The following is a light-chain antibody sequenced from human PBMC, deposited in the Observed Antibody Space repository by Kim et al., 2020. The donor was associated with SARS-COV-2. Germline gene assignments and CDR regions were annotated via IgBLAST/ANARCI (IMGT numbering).Light chain of an antibody. Sequence: VSPGDRATRSCRASQSVSRNLAWDQVRPGQAPRLLMYSASTRANVIPPRFSGSGSGTEFTLTISSLQSEDFAVYYCQQYNDWPRTFGQGTKVDIK. CDR1: QSVSRN. V-gene: IGKV3-15*01. CDR3: QQYNDWPRT. CDR2: SAS. J-gene: IGKJ1*01.